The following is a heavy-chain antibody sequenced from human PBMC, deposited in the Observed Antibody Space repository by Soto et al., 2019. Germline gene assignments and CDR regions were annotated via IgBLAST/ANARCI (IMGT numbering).Heavy chain of an antibody. Sequence: EVHLVESGGGLVQPGGSLRLSCAASGFSFSRYWLTWVRQAPGKGLEWVANINQDGSEKYYVDSVKGRFAISRDNAKNSLYLQMNSLRAEDTAVYYCARGYSSSPLFEDYFDYWGQGTLVTVSS. V-gene: IGHV3-7*04. CDR3: ARGYSSSPLFEDYFDY. J-gene: IGHJ4*02. D-gene: IGHD6-13*01. CDR1: GFSFSRYW. CDR2: INQDGSEK.